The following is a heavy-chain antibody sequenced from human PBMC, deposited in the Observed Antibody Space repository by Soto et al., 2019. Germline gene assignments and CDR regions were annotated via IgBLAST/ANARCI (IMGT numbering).Heavy chain of an antibody. V-gene: IGHV4-4*02. CDR1: SGSISRSTW. CDR2: ISHTRNT. D-gene: IGHD2-2*01. Sequence: PSETLALTCTVSSGSISRSTWWSWVRQPPGKGLEWIGEISHTRNTDYNPSLESRVTISLDTSKNQLSLSLTSVTAADTAVYYCARDPHCSRTWCPFDYWGQGALVTVSS. CDR3: ARDPHCSRTWCPFDY. J-gene: IGHJ4*02.